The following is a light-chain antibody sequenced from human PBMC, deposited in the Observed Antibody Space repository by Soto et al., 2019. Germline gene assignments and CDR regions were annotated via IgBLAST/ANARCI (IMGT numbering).Light chain of an antibody. CDR2: EVS. CDR1: SSDVGAYDY. Sequence: QSVLTQPPSASGSPGQSVTISCTGTSSDVGAYDYVSWYQQHPGKAPKLIIFEVSERPSGVPDRFSGSKSGNTASLTVSGLQAEDEADYSCNSYAGSNNVFGTGTKVTVL. J-gene: IGLJ1*01. V-gene: IGLV2-8*01. CDR3: NSYAGSNNV.